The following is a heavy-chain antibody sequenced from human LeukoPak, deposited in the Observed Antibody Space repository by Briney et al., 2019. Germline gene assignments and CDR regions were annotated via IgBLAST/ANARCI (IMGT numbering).Heavy chain of an antibody. Sequence: GGSLRLSCAASGFTFSSYAMNWVRQAPGKGLEWVSPISGSAGITDYADSVKGRFTISSDNSKNTLYLQMNRLRAEDTAVYFCSESLSYYDSSGYYLYYFDYWGQGTLVTVSS. D-gene: IGHD3-22*01. J-gene: IGHJ4*02. V-gene: IGHV3-23*01. CDR1: GFTFSSYA. CDR3: SESLSYYDSSGYYLYYFDY. CDR2: ISGSAGIT.